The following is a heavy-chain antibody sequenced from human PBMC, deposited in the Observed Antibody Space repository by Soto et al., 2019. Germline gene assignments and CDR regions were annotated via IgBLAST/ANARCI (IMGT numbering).Heavy chain of an antibody. CDR2: INAFNGNT. CDR3: ARDPVAGTYFDY. CDR1: GYTFISYG. Sequence: QVQLVQSGAEGKKPGASVKVSCKASGYTFISYGISWVRQAPGQGLEWMGWINAFNGNTNYAQKLQGRVTMTRDTSTSTAYMELRSLRSDDTAVYYCARDPVAGTYFDYWGQGTRVTVSS. J-gene: IGHJ4*02. V-gene: IGHV1-18*01. D-gene: IGHD6-19*01.